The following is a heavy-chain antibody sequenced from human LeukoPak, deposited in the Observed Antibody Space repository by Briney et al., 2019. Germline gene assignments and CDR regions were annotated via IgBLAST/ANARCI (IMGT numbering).Heavy chain of an antibody. V-gene: IGHV3-23*01. CDR1: GFTFSSYA. Sequence: GGSLRLSCAASGFTFSSYAMSWVRQAPGKGLEWVSGISGSGITTSYTDSVKGRFTISRDNSKNTLYLQMNSLRDDDTAEYYCERDPSEYEYNRGWYRDFWGQGSQVIVSS. J-gene: IGHJ4*02. CDR3: ERDPSEYEYNRGWYRDF. CDR2: ISGSGITT. D-gene: IGHD6-19*01.